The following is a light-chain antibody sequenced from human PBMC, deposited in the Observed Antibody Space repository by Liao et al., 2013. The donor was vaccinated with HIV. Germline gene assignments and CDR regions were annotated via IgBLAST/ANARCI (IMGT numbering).Light chain of an antibody. CDR3: QVWDGSSDHPYV. CDR1: ALPKQY. CDR2: KDS. Sequence: SYELTQPPSVSVSPGQTARITCSGDALPKQYAYWYQQKPGQAPVLLIYKDSERPSGIPERFSGSNSGNTATLTISRVEAGDEADYYCQVWDGSSDHPYVFGTGTQVTVL. V-gene: IGLV3-25*02. J-gene: IGLJ1*01.